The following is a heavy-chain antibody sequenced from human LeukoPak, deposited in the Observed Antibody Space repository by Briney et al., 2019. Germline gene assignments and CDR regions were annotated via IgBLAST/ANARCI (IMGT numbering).Heavy chain of an antibody. Sequence: ASVKVSCKASGYTSTSYDINWVRQATGQGLEWMGWMNPNSGNTGYAQKFQGRVTITRNTSISTAYMELSSLRSEDTAVYYCARGQIGYDFWSGYYNVNWFDPWGQGTLVTVSS. CDR2: MNPNSGNT. V-gene: IGHV1-8*03. CDR3: ARGQIGYDFWSGYYNVNWFDP. CDR1: GYTSTSYD. D-gene: IGHD3-3*01. J-gene: IGHJ5*02.